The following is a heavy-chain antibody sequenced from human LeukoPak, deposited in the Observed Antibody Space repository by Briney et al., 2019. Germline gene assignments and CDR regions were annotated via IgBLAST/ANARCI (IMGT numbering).Heavy chain of an antibody. Sequence: GGSLRLSCAASGFTFSSYSMNWVRQAPGKGLEWVSSISSSSSYIYYADSVKGRFTISRDNAKNSLYLQMNSLRAEDTAVHYCARVYYYDSSGYLGSGAFDIWGQGTMVTVSS. CDR2: ISSSSSYI. V-gene: IGHV3-21*01. CDR1: GFTFSSYS. CDR3: ARVYYYDSSGYLGSGAFDI. J-gene: IGHJ3*02. D-gene: IGHD3-22*01.